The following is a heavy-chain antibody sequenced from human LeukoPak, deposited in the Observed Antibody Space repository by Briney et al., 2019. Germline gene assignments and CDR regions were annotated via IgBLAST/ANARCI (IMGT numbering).Heavy chain of an antibody. Sequence: PSETLSLTCAVSGASISSYYWSWIRQPPGKGLEWIGYIYNSGSTNYNPSLKSRVTISVDTSKNQFSPKLNSVTAADTAVYYCARGSSGYYFTTVDYWGQGTLVTVSS. CDR1: GASISSYY. D-gene: IGHD3-22*01. V-gene: IGHV4-59*08. J-gene: IGHJ4*02. CDR3: ARGSSGYYFTTVDY. CDR2: IYNSGST.